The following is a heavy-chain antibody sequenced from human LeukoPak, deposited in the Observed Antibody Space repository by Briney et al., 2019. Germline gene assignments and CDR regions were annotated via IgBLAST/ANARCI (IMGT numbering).Heavy chain of an antibody. J-gene: IGHJ4*02. D-gene: IGHD3-10*01. Sequence: GGSLRLSCAASGFTFSSYGMHWVRQAPGKGLEWVAVIWYDGSNKYYADSVKGRFTISRDNYKNTLYLQMNSLRAEDTAVYYCARDGLLWFGELGERGNFDYWGQGTLVTVSS. CDR2: IWYDGSNK. V-gene: IGHV3-33*01. CDR1: GFTFSSYG. CDR3: ARDGLLWFGELGERGNFDY.